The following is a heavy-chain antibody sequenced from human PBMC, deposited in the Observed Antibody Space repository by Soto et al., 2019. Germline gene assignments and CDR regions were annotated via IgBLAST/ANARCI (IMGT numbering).Heavy chain of an antibody. CDR2: INPATGAA. V-gene: IGHV1-69*06. Sequence: QVQLVQSGAEVKKPESSVKVSCKTSGGTFVRHVISWVRQAPGQGPEWMGGINPATGAAKYTQTFQGRVTMTRDTSTSTVFMELGGLTSEDTAVFYCARGGGVGVAGSAAFDMWGQGTLVTVSS. CDR3: ARGGGVGVAGSAAFDM. CDR1: GGTFVRHV. D-gene: IGHD3-3*01. J-gene: IGHJ3*02.